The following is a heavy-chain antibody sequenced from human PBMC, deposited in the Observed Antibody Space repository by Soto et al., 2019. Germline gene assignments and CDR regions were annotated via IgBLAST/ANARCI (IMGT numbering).Heavy chain of an antibody. CDR1: GDSVSSNTAS. CDR3: AKGDNLGPKTGYAFDP. J-gene: IGHJ5*02. V-gene: IGHV6-1*01. Sequence: SPDLSLTCAISGDSVSSNTASWNWIRQSPSRGLEWLGRTYFRSKWYNDYAVSVKSRIIINPDTSNNQFSLQLNSVTPEDTAVYFCAKGDNLGPKTGYAFDPWGQGIMVTVS. D-gene: IGHD5-12*01. CDR2: TYFRSKWYN.